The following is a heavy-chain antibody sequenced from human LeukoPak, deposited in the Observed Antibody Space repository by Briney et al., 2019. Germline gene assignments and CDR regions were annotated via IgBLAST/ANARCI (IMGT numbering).Heavy chain of an antibody. Sequence: PSETLSLTCTVSGGSISSSSYYWSWIRQPPGKGLEWIGYIYYSGSTNYNPSLKSRVTISVDTSKNQFSLKLSSVTAADTAVYYCARGVDYSSSWYDWGQGTLVTVSS. V-gene: IGHV4-61*01. J-gene: IGHJ4*02. CDR3: ARGVDYSSSWYD. D-gene: IGHD6-13*01. CDR1: GGSISSSSYY. CDR2: IYYSGST.